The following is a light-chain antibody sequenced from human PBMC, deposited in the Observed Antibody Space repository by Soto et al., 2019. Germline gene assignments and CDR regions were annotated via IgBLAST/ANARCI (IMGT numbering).Light chain of an antibody. V-gene: IGKV3D-11*01. CDR1: QGVGTS. CDR3: HDGSYWSPRT. CDR2: EAS. Sequence: EVVLTQSPATLPLSPGERATLSCRASQGVGTSLAWYQQKPGQAPKLLIYEASNRATGIPTRFSGSGSGTDFTLTISSLEPADSAVSYCHDGSYWSPRTFGGGTKVEIK. J-gene: IGKJ4*01.